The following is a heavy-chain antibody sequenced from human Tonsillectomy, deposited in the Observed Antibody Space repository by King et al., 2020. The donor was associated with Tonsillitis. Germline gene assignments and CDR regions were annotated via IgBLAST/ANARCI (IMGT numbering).Heavy chain of an antibody. CDR1: GGSISSYY. CDR3: ARGRRGDSGGYYKNLYWNY. Sequence: QLQESGPGLVKPSETLSLTCTVSGGSISSYYWSWIRQPPGKGLEWIGYIYYSGSTNSNPSLKSRVTISVDTSKNQFSRKLSSVTASDTAVYYCARGRRGDSGGYYKNLYWNYWGQGTLVTVSS. D-gene: IGHD3-22*01. J-gene: IGHJ4*02. V-gene: IGHV4-59*01. CDR2: IYYSGST.